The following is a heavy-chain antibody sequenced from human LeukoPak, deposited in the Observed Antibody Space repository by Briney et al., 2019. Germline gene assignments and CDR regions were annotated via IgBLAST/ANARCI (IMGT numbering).Heavy chain of an antibody. CDR1: GFTFSSYS. D-gene: IGHD3-10*01. J-gene: IGHJ4*02. CDR2: INSSSSTI. CDR3: ARSLLWFGELPSLIDY. V-gene: IGHV3-48*02. Sequence: GGSLRLSCAASGFTFSSYSMNWVRQAPGKGLEWVSYINSSSSTIYYADSVKGRFTISRDNAKNSLYLQMNSLRDEDTAVYYCARSLLWFGELPSLIDYWGQGTLVTVSS.